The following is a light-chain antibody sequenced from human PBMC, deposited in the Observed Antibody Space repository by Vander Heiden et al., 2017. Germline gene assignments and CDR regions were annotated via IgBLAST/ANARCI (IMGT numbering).Light chain of an antibody. CDR2: DAS. J-gene: IGKJ1*01. Sequence: DTKMTQFPSTLSASVGDRVTITCRASQTILTWLAWYQQKPGQAPKLLIDDASILEDGVSSRFSGSDSGTEFTLTITSLQPEDSATYYCQEYNNYSRTFGQGTKVEIK. V-gene: IGKV1-5*01. CDR3: QEYNNYSRT. CDR1: QTILTW.